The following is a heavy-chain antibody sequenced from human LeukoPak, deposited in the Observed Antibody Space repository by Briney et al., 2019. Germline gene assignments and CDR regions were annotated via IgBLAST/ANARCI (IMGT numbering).Heavy chain of an antibody. CDR2: ISSSSSYI. D-gene: IGHD6-13*01. V-gene: IGHV3-21*01. CDR1: GFTFSSYS. Sequence: GGSLRLSCAASGFTFSSYSTNWVRQAPGKGLEWVSSISSSSSYIYYADSVKGRFTISRDNAKNSLYLQMNSLRAEDTAVYYCARDQQQLDPYYYYYYGMDVWGKGTTVTVSS. J-gene: IGHJ6*04. CDR3: ARDQQQLDPYYYYYYGMDV.